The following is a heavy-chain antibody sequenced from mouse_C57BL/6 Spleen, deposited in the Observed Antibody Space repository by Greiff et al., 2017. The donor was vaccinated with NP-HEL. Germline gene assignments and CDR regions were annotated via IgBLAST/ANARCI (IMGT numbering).Heavy chain of an antibody. J-gene: IGHJ3*01. CDR1: GYTFTDYN. V-gene: IGHV1-22*01. CDR3: ARSGDYYGSSYISY. Sequence: EVQLQQSGPELVKPGASVKMSCKASGYTFTDYNMHWVKQSHGKSLEWIGYINPNNGGTSYNQKFKGKATLTVNKSSSTAYMELRSLTSEDSAVYYCARSGDYYGSSYISYWGQGTLVTVSA. D-gene: IGHD1-1*01. CDR2: INPNNGGT.